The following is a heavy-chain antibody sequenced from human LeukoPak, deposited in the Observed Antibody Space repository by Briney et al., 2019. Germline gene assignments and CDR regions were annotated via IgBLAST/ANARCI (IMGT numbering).Heavy chain of an antibody. CDR3: ARVGRGHSYGGFSDY. D-gene: IGHD5-18*01. J-gene: IGHJ4*02. CDR2: INHSGST. V-gene: IGHV4-34*01. CDR1: GGSFSGYY. Sequence: KPSETLSLTCAVYGGSFSGYYWSWIRQPPGKGLEWIGEINHSGSTNYNPSLKSRVTISVDTSKNQFSLKLSSVTAADTAVYYCARVGRGHSYGGFSDYWGQGTLVTVSS.